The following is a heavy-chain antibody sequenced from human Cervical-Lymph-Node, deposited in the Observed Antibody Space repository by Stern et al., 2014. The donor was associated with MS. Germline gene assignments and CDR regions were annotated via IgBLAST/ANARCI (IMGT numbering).Heavy chain of an antibody. J-gene: IGHJ4*02. CDR2: INWNSGSL. CDR3: ARAYGGTYYYDF. Sequence: EVQLLQAGGGLVQPGRSLSLSFGASGFPFDYYAMPWVRQAPGKGLEGVSSINWNSGSLAYADSVKGRFTISRDNAQNSLFLQMNSLSAEDTAFYYCARAYGGTYYYDFWGQGTLVTVSS. D-gene: IGHD2-21*01. V-gene: IGHV3-9*01. CDR1: GFPFDYYA.